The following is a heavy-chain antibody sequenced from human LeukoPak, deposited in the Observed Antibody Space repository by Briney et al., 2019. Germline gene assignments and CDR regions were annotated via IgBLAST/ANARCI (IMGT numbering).Heavy chain of an antibody. CDR3: AAETLGNYEYYFDY. Sequence: ASVKVSCKASGYTFTGYYMHWVRQAPGQGLEWMGWINANSGGTNYAQKFQGRVTMTRDTSISTAYMELSRLRSEDTAVYYCAAETLGNYEYYFDYWGQGTLVTVSS. V-gene: IGHV1-2*02. CDR1: GYTFTGYY. D-gene: IGHD4-11*01. CDR2: INANSGGT. J-gene: IGHJ4*02.